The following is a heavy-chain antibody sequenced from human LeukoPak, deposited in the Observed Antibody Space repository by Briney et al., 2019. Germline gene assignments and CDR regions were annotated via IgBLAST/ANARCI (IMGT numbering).Heavy chain of an antibody. CDR2: ISYDGSNK. J-gene: IGHJ4*02. D-gene: IGHD6-13*01. Sequence: GGSLRLSCAASGFTFSSYAMHWVRQAPGKGLEWVAVISYDGSNKYYADSVKGRFTISRDNSKNTLYLQMNSLRAEDTAVYYCARDGRVTAGTRGYFDYWGQGTLVTVSS. V-gene: IGHV3-30-3*01. CDR1: GFTFSSYA. CDR3: ARDGRVTAGTRGYFDY.